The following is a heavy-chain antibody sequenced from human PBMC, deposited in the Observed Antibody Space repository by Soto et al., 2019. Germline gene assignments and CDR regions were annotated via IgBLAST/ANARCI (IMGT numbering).Heavy chain of an antibody. V-gene: IGHV1-69*13. CDR1: GGTFSSYA. Sequence: SVKVSCKASGGTFSSYAISWVRQAPGQGLEWMGGIIPIFGTANYAQKFQGRVTITADESTSTAYMELSSLRSEDTAVYYCARDIVVVPAAILGWFDPWGQGTLVTVS. CDR3: ARDIVVVPAAILGWFDP. J-gene: IGHJ5*02. CDR2: IIPIFGTA. D-gene: IGHD2-2*02.